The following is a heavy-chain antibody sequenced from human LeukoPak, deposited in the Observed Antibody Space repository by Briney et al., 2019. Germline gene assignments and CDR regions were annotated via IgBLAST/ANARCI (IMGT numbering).Heavy chain of an antibody. CDR3: ARGGAARLFDY. J-gene: IGHJ4*02. D-gene: IGHD6-6*01. CDR1: GFTFSSYS. CDR2: ISSSSSYI. V-gene: IGHV3-21*01. Sequence: GGSLRLSYAASGFTFSSYSMNWVRQAPGKGLEWVSSISSSSSYIYYADSVKGRFTISRDNAKNSLYLQMNSLRAEDTAVYYCARGGAARLFDYWGQGTLVTVSS.